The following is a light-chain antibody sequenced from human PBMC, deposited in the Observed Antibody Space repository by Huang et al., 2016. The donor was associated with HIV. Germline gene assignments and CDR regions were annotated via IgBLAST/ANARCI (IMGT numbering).Light chain of an antibody. CDR2: GAY. CDR1: QSVSNNY. Sequence: EILLTQSPVTLSLSLGERATLSCRASQSVSNNYLAWYQQKPGQAPRRLMYGAYNRATGSPDRFSGSGSGTDFTLIISRLESEDFALYYCQQYGSSPPFTFGPGTKVDI. J-gene: IGKJ3*01. V-gene: IGKV3-20*01. CDR3: QQYGSSPPFT.